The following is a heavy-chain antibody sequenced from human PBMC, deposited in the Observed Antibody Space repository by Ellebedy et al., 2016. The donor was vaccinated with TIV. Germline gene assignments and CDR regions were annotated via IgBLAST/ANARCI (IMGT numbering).Heavy chain of an antibody. CDR2: INPNSGGT. CDR3: AAFPYISTSSAF. V-gene: IGHV1-2*02. Sequence: ASVKVSCKASGYTFTGYYMHWVRQAPGQGLEWMGWINPNSGGTNYAPKFQGRVTMTRDMSISTGYMELSSLKSDDTAVYYCAAFPYISTSSAFWGQGTLVTVSS. J-gene: IGHJ4*02. CDR1: GYTFTGYY. D-gene: IGHD3-3*02.